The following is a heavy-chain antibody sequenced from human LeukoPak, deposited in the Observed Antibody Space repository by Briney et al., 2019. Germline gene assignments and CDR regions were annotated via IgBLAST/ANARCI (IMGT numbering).Heavy chain of an antibody. V-gene: IGHV4-34*01. CDR1: GGSFSGYY. D-gene: IGHD2-2*01. J-gene: IGHJ5*02. Sequence: SETLSLTCAVYGGSFSGYYWSWIRQPPGKGPEWIGEINHSGSTNYNPSLKSRVIISVDTSKNQFSLKLSSVTAADTAVYYCARGSVICSSTSCPNNWFDPWGQGTLVTVSS. CDR2: INHSGST. CDR3: ARGSVICSSTSCPNNWFDP.